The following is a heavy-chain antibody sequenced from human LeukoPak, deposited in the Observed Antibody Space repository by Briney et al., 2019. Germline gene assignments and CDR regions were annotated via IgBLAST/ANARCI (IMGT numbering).Heavy chain of an antibody. V-gene: IGHV1-69*05. J-gene: IGHJ6*03. Sequence: SVKVSCKASGGTFSSYAISLVRQAPGQGLEWMGRIIPIFGTANYAQKFQGRVTITTDESTSTAYMELSSLRSEDTAAYYCARANYDILTGYYPYYYDYMDVWGKGTTVTVSS. CDR3: ARANYDILTGYYPYYYDYMDV. D-gene: IGHD3-9*01. CDR2: IIPIFGTA. CDR1: GGTFSSYA.